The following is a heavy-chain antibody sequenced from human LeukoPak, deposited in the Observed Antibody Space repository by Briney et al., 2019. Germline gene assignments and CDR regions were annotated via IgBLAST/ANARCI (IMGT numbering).Heavy chain of an antibody. CDR1: GFILSNHA. V-gene: IGHV3-23*01. J-gene: IGHJ4*02. D-gene: IGHD5-18*01. CDR3: TKNVMVKRYIDY. Sequence: GGSLRLSCAASGFILSNHAMSWIRHAPGKGLQWIAVSSGSGRTIEYEDSVKGRFTISRNNSKNTLSLQMNSLGVEDTAIYYCTKNVMVKRYIDYWGQGTVVTVS. CDR2: SSGSGRTI.